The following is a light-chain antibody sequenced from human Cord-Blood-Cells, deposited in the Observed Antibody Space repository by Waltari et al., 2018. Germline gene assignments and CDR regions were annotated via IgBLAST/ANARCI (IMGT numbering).Light chain of an antibody. J-gene: IGLJ3*02. CDR2: DVS. CDR3: SSYTSSSTRV. V-gene: IGLV2-14*01. CDR1: SSDVGGYNY. Sequence: QSALTQPASVSGSPGQSITISCTGTSSDVGGYNYVSWYQQHPGKAPKLISYDVSKRPSGVSKRLSGSKSGNAASLTISGLQAEDEADYYCSSYTSSSTRVFGGGTKLTVL.